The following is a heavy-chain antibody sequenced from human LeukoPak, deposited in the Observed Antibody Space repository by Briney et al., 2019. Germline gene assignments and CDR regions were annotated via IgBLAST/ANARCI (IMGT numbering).Heavy chain of an antibody. CDR1: GGTFINCA. J-gene: IGHJ3*02. CDR2: IIPILGTS. Sequence: SVKVSCKTSGGTFINCAISWVRQAPGQGLEWVGGIIPILGTSNSAEKFQGRLTVTTDEFTGTAYMELSTLRSEDTAVYYCATDLADATYGFDIWGQGTMVTVSS. V-gene: IGHV1-69*05. CDR3: ATDLADATYGFDI. D-gene: IGHD6-13*01.